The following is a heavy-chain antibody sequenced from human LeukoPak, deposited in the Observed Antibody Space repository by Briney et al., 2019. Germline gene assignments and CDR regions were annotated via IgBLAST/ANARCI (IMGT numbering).Heavy chain of an antibody. D-gene: IGHD3-3*01. CDR3: SRFLEWSSVYYYYYMDV. CDR2: IRSKAYGGTT. V-gene: IGHV3-49*03. J-gene: IGHJ6*03. Sequence: QTGGSLRLSCTASGFTFGDYAMSWFRQAPGKGLEWVGFIRSKAYGGTTEYAASVKGRFTISRDDSKSIAYLQMNSLKTEDTAVYYCSRFLEWSSVYYYYYMDVWGKGTTVTVSS. CDR1: GFTFGDYA.